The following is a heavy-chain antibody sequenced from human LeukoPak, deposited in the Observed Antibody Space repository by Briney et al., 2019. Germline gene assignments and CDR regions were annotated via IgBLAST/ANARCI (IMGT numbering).Heavy chain of an antibody. Sequence: GGSLRLSCAASGFTFSSYWMHWVSQAPGKGLVWVSYINTDGSGTSYADSVKGRFTISRDNAKNTLYLQMNSLRAEDTTVYYCATFPTVNVIVWGVFDYWGQGTLVTVSS. V-gene: IGHV3-74*01. D-gene: IGHD3-10*01. J-gene: IGHJ4*02. CDR1: GFTFSSYW. CDR3: ATFPTVNVIVWGVFDY. CDR2: INTDGSGT.